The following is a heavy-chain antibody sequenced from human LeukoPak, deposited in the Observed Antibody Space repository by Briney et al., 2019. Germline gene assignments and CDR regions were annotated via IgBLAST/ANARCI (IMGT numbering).Heavy chain of an antibody. D-gene: IGHD3-10*01. CDR3: ARETLSGSNSGMDV. V-gene: IGHV1-69*06. J-gene: IGHJ6*04. Sequence: SVKVSCKASGGTFSSYAISWVRQAPGQGLGWMGGIIPIFDTANYAQKVQGRVTITADKSTSTAYMELSSLRSEDTAVYYCARETLSGSNSGMDVWGKGTTVTVSS. CDR1: GGTFSSYA. CDR2: IIPIFDTA.